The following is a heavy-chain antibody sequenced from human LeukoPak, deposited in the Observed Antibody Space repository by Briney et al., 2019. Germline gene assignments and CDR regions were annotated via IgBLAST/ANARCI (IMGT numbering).Heavy chain of an antibody. Sequence: GGSLRLSCEASGSGFTFGNFGMSWVRQAPGKGLEWLSGISGSGYYAYYADSVKGRFTISRDNSKNTVYIQMNSLRAEDTAVYYCTKDGSWGGYYFYFYMDVWGKGTTVTVSS. CDR2: ISGSGYYA. D-gene: IGHD3-16*01. CDR3: TKDGSWGGYYFYFYMDV. CDR1: GSGFTFGNFG. J-gene: IGHJ6*03. V-gene: IGHV3-23*01.